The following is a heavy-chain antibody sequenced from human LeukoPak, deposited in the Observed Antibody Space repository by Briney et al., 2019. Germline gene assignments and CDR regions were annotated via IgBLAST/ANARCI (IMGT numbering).Heavy chain of an antibody. V-gene: IGHV4-59*08. CDR2: IYYSGST. CDR1: GGSISSDY. Sequence: SETLSLTCTVSGGSISSDYGSWIRQPPGKGLELVGYIYYSGSTSYNPSLKSRVTISVDTSKNQFSLKLSSVTAADTAVYYCTRHQWGSGSNCWGQGTLVTVSS. D-gene: IGHD1-26*01. J-gene: IGHJ4*02. CDR3: TRHQWGSGSNC.